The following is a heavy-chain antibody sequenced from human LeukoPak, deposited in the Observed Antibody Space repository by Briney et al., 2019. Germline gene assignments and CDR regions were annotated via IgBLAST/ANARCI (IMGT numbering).Heavy chain of an antibody. Sequence: PGGSLRLSCAASGFTFSSYEMNWVRQAPGKGLEWVSYISSSGSTIYYADSVKGRFTISRDNAKNSLYLQMNSLRAEDTAVYYCARGCSSTSCYFYWFDPWGQGTLVTVSS. CDR3: ARGCSSTSCYFYWFDP. D-gene: IGHD2-2*01. CDR2: ISSSGSTI. V-gene: IGHV3-48*03. CDR1: GFTFSSYE. J-gene: IGHJ5*02.